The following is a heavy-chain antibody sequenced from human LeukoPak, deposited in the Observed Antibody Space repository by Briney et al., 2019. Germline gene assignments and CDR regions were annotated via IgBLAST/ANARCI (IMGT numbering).Heavy chain of an antibody. CDR2: IYYSGST. CDR1: GGSISSYY. V-gene: IGHV4-59*12. Sequence: SEALSLTCTVSGGSISSYYWSWIRQPPGKGLEWIGYIYYSGSTNYNPSLKSRVTISVDTSKNQFSLKLSSVTAADTAVYYCARDRNSRGRGLDYWGQGTLVTVSS. CDR3: ARDRNSRGRGLDY. J-gene: IGHJ4*02. D-gene: IGHD4-23*01.